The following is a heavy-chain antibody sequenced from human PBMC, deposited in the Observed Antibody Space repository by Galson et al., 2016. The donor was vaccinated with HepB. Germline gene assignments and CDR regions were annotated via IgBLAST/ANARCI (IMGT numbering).Heavy chain of an antibody. CDR3: ASDRSVASTLYYYLDY. Sequence: SLRLSCAASGLTFSSSAMNWVRQAPGKGLEWVSYISSSSVYIQYADSVKGRFTISRDNAKNSVYLQMSSLRAEDTAVYFCASDRSVASTLYYYLDYWGQGTLVTVSS. J-gene: IGHJ4*02. D-gene: IGHD3-16*01. CDR1: GLTFSSSA. CDR2: ISSSSVYI. V-gene: IGHV3-21*05.